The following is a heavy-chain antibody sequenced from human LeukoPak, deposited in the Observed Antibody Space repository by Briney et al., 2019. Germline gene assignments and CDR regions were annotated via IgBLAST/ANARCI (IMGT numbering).Heavy chain of an antibody. CDR3: AQWLVDRGYFDY. V-gene: IGHV4-59*01. CDR1: GGSISSYY. Sequence: SETLSLTCTVSGGSISSYYWSWIRQPPGKGLEWIGYIYYSGSTNYNPSLKSRVTISVDTSKNQFSLKLSSVTAADTAVYNCAQWLVDRGYFDYWGQGTLVTVSS. D-gene: IGHD6-19*01. CDR2: IYYSGST. J-gene: IGHJ4*02.